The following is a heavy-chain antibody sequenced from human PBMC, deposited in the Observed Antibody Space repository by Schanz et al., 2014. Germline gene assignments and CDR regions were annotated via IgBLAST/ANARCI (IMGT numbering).Heavy chain of an antibody. CDR1: GFTMITYA. D-gene: IGHD3-16*01. Sequence: VQLVESGGGLVQPGGSLRLSCAASGFTMITYAMHWVRQAPGQGLEKVAVTSTDGTKTYYAASVRGRFTISRDNSKNTVYLQMNSLRSEDTAVYYCTRDRGALINHNDALDLWGQGTMVSVSS. J-gene: IGHJ3*01. CDR3: TRDRGALINHNDALDL. V-gene: IGHV3-30*04. CDR2: TSTDGTKT.